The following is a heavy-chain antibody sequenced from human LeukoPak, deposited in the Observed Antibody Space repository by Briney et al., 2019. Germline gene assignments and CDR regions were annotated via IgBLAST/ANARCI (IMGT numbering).Heavy chain of an antibody. Sequence: SETLSLTCTVFGGSISGYYWSWIRQPPGRELECIGYIYYKGSTTYNPSLKSRVTISVDTSKNQFSLKLSSVTAADTAVYYCASRGGPWEPIDYWGQGTLVTVSS. CDR2: IYYKGST. J-gene: IGHJ4*02. V-gene: IGHV4-59*01. CDR1: GGSISGYY. CDR3: ASRGGPWEPIDY. D-gene: IGHD1-26*01.